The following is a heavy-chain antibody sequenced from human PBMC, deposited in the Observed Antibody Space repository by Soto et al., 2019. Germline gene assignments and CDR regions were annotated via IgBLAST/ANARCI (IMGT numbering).Heavy chain of an antibody. Sequence: GASVKVSCKASGYTFTGYYMHWVRQAPGQGLEWMGWINPNSGGTNYAQKFQGRVTMTRDTSISTAYVELSRLRSDDTAVYHCARDREGADTIFGVVNYYYGMDVWGQGTTVTVSS. CDR1: GYTFTGYY. CDR3: ARDREGADTIFGVVNYYYGMDV. D-gene: IGHD3-3*01. J-gene: IGHJ6*02. V-gene: IGHV1-2*02. CDR2: INPNSGGT.